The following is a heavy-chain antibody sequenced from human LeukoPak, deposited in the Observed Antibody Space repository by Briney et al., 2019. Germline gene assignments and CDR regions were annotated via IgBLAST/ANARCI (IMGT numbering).Heavy chain of an antibody. CDR1: GYSFTSYW. V-gene: IGHV5-51*01. CDR2: IYPGDSDT. Sequence: GESLKISCKGSGYSFTSYWIGWVRQMPGKGLEWMGIIYPGDSDTRYSPSFQGQVTISADKSISTAYLQWSSLKASDTAMYYCARLAPHCSSTSCYDFDYWGQGTLVTVSS. CDR3: ARLAPHCSSTSCYDFDY. J-gene: IGHJ4*02. D-gene: IGHD2-2*01.